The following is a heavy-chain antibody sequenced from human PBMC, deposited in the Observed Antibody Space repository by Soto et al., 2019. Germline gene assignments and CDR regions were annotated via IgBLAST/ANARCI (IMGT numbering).Heavy chain of an antibody. V-gene: IGHV1-18*01. CDR1: GYTFTSYG. CDR3: AREAPVPASIYSYCGMDV. J-gene: IGHJ6*01. D-gene: IGHD2-2*01. CDR2: ISAYNGNT. Sequence: QFQLVQSGAEVKKPGASVKVSCKASGYTFTSYGISWVRQAPGQGLEWMGWISAYNGNTNYAQKLQGKATITTDKSTSTDYMELRSMRSDYTAVYYCAREAPVPASIYSYCGMDVWGQGTTVTVSS.